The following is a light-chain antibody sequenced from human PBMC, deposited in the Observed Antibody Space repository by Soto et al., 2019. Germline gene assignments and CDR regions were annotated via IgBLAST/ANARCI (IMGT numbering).Light chain of an antibody. J-gene: IGKJ2*01. V-gene: IGKV3-15*01. CDR3: HQYNNWPYT. Sequence: EIVMTQSPATLSVSPGERATLSCMSSQSISSNLAWYQQKPGQAPRLLVYAAPTRATSFPARFSGSGSCTEFTLTISSLQSEDFAVYYCHQYNNWPYTFGQGTKLEIK. CDR2: AAP. CDR1: QSISSN.